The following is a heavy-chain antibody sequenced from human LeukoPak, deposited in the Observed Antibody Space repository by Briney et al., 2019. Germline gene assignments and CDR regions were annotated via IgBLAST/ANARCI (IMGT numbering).Heavy chain of an antibody. Sequence: GGSLRLSCAASGFTFSSYGMHWVRQAPGKGLEWVAVIWYDGGNKYYADSEKGRFTISRDNSKNTLYLQMNSLRAEDTAVYYCAKDDTDTDFDYWGQGTLVTVSS. V-gene: IGHV3-33*06. CDR3: AKDDTDTDFDY. CDR2: IWYDGGNK. CDR1: GFTFSSYG. J-gene: IGHJ4*02.